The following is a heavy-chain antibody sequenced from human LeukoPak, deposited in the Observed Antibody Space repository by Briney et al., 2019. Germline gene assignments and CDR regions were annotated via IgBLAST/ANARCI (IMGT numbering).Heavy chain of an antibody. CDR2: ISAYNGNT. J-gene: IGHJ3*02. CDR3: ARDGQIAPFMIVVVRDAFDI. CDR1: GYTFTSYG. D-gene: IGHD3-22*01. Sequence: ASVKVSCKASGYTFTSYGISWVRQTPGQGLEWMGWISAYNGNTNYAQKLQGRVTMTTDTSTSTAYMELRSLRSDDTAVYYCARDGQIAPFMIVVVRDAFDIWGQGTMVTVSS. V-gene: IGHV1-18*01.